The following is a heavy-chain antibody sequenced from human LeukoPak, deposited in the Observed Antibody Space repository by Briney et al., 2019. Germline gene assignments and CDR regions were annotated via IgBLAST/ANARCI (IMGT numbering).Heavy chain of an antibody. CDR1: GGTFISYA. D-gene: IGHD6-19*01. V-gene: IGHV1-69*01. CDR3: ASSTAVAGDYYFDY. Sequence: SVKVSCKASGGTFISYAISWVRQAPGQGLEWMGGIIPIFGTANYAQKFQGRVTITADESMSTAYMELSSLRSEDTAVYYCASSTAVAGDYYFDYWGQGTLVTVSS. J-gene: IGHJ4*02. CDR2: IIPIFGTA.